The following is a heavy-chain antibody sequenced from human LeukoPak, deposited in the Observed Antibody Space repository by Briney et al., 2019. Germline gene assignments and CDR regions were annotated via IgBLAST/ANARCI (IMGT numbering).Heavy chain of an antibody. CDR3: ARDYSGSYYYFDY. V-gene: IGHV3-23*01. Sequence: GGSLRLSCAASGFTFSSYAMSWVRQAPGKGLEWVSAISGSGGSTYYADSVKGRFTISRDNAKNSLYVQMNSLRAEDTAVYYCARDYSGSYYYFDYWGQGTLVTVSS. CDR2: ISGSGGST. D-gene: IGHD1-26*01. J-gene: IGHJ4*02. CDR1: GFTFSSYA.